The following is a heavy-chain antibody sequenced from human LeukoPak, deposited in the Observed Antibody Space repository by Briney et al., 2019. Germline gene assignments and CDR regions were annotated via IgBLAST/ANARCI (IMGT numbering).Heavy chain of an antibody. CDR1: GFTFSSYA. D-gene: IGHD6-6*01. CDR3: ARSGIAARMNWFDP. V-gene: IGHV3-23*01. Sequence: GGSLRLSCAASGFTFSSYAMSWVRQAPGKGLEWVSAISGSGGSTYYADSVKGRFTISRDNAKNSLYLQMNSLRAEDTAVYYCARSGIAARMNWFDPWGQGTLVTVS. CDR2: ISGSGGST. J-gene: IGHJ5*02.